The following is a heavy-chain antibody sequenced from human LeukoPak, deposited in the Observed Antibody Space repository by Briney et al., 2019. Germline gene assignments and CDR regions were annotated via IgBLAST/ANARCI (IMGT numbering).Heavy chain of an antibody. CDR3: ARAFSGLYGMDV. Sequence: PSETLSLTCAVSGGSISSTSWYSWVRQPPGKGLEWIGEIYHSGRTNYKASLKSRVTISLDKSKNQFSLKLTSVTAADTAVYYCARAFSGLYGMDVWGQGTTVTVSS. J-gene: IGHJ6*02. CDR1: GGSISSTSW. V-gene: IGHV4-4*02. CDR2: IYHSGRT. D-gene: IGHD2-21*01.